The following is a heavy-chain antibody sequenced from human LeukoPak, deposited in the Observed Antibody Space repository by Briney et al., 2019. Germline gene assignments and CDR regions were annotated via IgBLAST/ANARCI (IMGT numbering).Heavy chain of an antibody. CDR1: GFTFDDNA. D-gene: IGHD2-21*02. CDR3: AKDISGGPIVVVTEDI. CDR2: ISGDGGRT. J-gene: IGHJ3*02. Sequence: GGSLRLSCAASGFTFDDNAMHWVRQAPGKGLEWVSLISGDGGRTYYADSVKGRFTISRDNSKNSLYLQMNSLRTEDTALYYCAKDISGGPIVVVTEDIWGQGTMVTASS. V-gene: IGHV3-43*02.